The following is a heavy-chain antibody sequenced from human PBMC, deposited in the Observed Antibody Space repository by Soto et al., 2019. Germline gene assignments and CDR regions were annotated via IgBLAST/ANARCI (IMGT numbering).Heavy chain of an antibody. D-gene: IGHD3-16*02. CDR2: IKHDTSEA. V-gene: IGHV3-7*03. CDR3: ARDGLLFSGPYRPSRFDY. Sequence: LRLSCAASGLKFSDYWMSWVRQAPGKGLEWVGNIKHDTSEAHYADSVKGRFTITRDNIKNFLFLQMNGLRSDDTASYYCARDGLLFSGPYRPSRFDYWGLGTLVTVSS. J-gene: IGHJ4*02. CDR1: GLKFSDYW.